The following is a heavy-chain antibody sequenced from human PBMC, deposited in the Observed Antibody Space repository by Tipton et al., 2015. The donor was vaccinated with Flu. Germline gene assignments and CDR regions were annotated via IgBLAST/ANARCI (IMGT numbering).Heavy chain of an antibody. CDR2: FGASGRTT. CDR3: ARVYCSGGSCTVDY. J-gene: IGHJ4*02. D-gene: IGHD2-15*01. V-gene: IGHV3-23*01. CDR1: GFTFSRYG. Sequence: SLRLSCAASGFTFSRYGMSWVRQAPGKGLEWVSGFGASGRTTYFADSVKGRFTISRDNFKNTLYLQMNSLRAEDTAVYYCARVYCSGGSCTVDYWGQGTLVTVSS.